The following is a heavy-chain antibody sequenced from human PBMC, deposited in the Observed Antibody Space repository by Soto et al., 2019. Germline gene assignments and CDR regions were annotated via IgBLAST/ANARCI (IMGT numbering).Heavy chain of an antibody. CDR3: AQTLGLAVSGPGRFDL. CDR2: ITPIFGTP. CDR1: GGTFSRYA. V-gene: IGHV1-69*12. Sequence: QVQLVQSGTEVKKPGSSVKVSCKASGGTFSRYAINWVRQAPGQGLEWMGGITPIFGTPNYAQKFQGRVTITADGSTKTADMELRRLRFEDMAVYYCAQTLGLAVSGPGRFDLWGRGTLVTVTS. D-gene: IGHD6-19*01. J-gene: IGHJ2*01.